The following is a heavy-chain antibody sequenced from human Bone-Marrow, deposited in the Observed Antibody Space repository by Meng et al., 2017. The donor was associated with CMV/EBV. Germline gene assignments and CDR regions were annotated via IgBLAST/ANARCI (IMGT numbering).Heavy chain of an antibody. CDR2: IKQDGSEK. CDR1: GFTFSSYW. J-gene: IGHJ5*02. CDR3: ARDGVVVPAADVVWFDP. D-gene: IGHD2-2*01. V-gene: IGHV3-7*01. Sequence: GGSLRLSCAASGFTFSSYWMSWVRQAPGKGLEWVANIKQDGSEKYYVDSVKGRFTISRDNAKNSLYLQMNSLRAEDTAVYYCARDGVVVPAADVVWFDPWVQGTVVTVSS.